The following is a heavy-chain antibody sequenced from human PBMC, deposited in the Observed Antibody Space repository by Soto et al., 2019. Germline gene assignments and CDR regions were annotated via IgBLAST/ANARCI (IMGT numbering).Heavy chain of an antibody. V-gene: IGHV1-69*17. CDR3: AILTPISGVY. CDR2: IIPMFGII. D-gene: IGHD3-3*01. J-gene: IGHJ4*02. CDR1: GGSFSTYT. Sequence: QVLLVQSGAEVKKPGSSVKVSCKVSGGSFSTYTLTWVRQAPGQGLEWLGGIIPMFGIINYAQKFQGRVIITADRSTTTAYMELISLRSDDTAVYYCAILTPISGVYWGQGAQVTVSS.